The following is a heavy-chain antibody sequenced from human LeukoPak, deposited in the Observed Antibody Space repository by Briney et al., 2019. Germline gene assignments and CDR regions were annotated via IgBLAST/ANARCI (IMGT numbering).Heavy chain of an antibody. J-gene: IGHJ5*02. CDR3: ARGSRVAAAGTGGWFDP. D-gene: IGHD6-13*01. V-gene: IGHV1-18*01. CDR2: ISAYNGNT. CDR1: GYTFTSYG. Sequence: ASVKVSCKASGYTFTSYGISWVRQAPGQGLEWMGWISAYNGNTNYAQKLQGRVTMTTDTPTSTAYMELRSLRSDDTAVYYCARGSRVAAAGTGGWFDPWGQGTLVTVSS.